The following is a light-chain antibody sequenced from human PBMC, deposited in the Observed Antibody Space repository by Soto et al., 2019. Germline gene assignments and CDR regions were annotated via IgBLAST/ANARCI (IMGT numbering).Light chain of an antibody. J-gene: IGKJ3*01. CDR2: GAS. V-gene: IGKV3-15*01. Sequence: EKVMTQSPASLWVSRGEKTARSFMGSQSVSSNLAWYQQKPGQAPRLLIYGASTRATGVPARFSGSGSGTEFTLTISSLQSEDFAVYYCQHYDDWLIFSFGPGTKVDIK. CDR1: QSVSSN. CDR3: QHYDDWLIFS.